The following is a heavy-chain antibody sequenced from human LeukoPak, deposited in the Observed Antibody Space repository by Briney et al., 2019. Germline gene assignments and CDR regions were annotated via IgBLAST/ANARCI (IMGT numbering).Heavy chain of an antibody. CDR2: ISGSGGST. J-gene: IGHJ4*02. D-gene: IGHD4-23*01. V-gene: IGHV3-23*01. CDR1: GFTFSSYA. CDR3: AKGPNSGDD. Sequence: GGSLRLSCAASGFTFSSYAMRWVRQGPGKGLEWVSVISGSGGSTYYADSVKGRFTISRDNSKNTLYLQMNSLRAEDTAVYYCAKGPNSGDDWGQGTLVTVSS.